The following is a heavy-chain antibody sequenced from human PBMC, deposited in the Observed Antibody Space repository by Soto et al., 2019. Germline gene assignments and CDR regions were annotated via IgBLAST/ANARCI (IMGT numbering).Heavy chain of an antibody. V-gene: IGHV3-23*01. CDR2: ISGSGGST. J-gene: IGHJ4*02. CDR1: GFTFSSYA. Sequence: TGGSLRLSCAASGFTFSSYAMSWVRQAPGKGLEWVSAISGSGGSTYYADSVKGRFTISRDNSKNTLYLQMSGLKVEDTALYYCAKLEIIHSWGNGPDYWGQGTLVNGSS. CDR3: AKLEIIHSWGNGPDY. D-gene: IGHD7-27*01.